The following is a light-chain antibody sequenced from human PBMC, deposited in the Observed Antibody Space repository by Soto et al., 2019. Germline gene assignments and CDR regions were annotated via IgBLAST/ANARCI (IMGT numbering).Light chain of an antibody. V-gene: IGKV3-20*01. J-gene: IGKJ2*01. CDR1: QSVSSSY. Sequence: EIVLTQSPGTLSLSPGARATLTCRASQSVSSSYLAWYQQKPGQAPRLLIYGASSRATGIPDRFSGSGSGTGFTLTISRLEPEDFAVYYCQQYGSSPPRYTFGQGTKLEIK. CDR2: GAS. CDR3: QQYGSSPPRYT.